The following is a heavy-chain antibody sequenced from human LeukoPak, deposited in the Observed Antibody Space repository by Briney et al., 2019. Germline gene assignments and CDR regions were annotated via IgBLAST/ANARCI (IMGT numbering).Heavy chain of an antibody. V-gene: IGHV1-2*02. CDR3: ARDSPYYYDSSGPTGTVY. CDR1: GYTFTGYY. Sequence: GASVKVSCKASGYTFTGYYMHWVRQAPGQGLEWMGWINPNSGGTNYAQKFQGRVTMTRDTSISTAYMELSRLRSDDTAVYYCARDSPYYYDSSGPTGTVYWGQGTLVTVSS. CDR2: INPNSGGT. D-gene: IGHD3-22*01. J-gene: IGHJ4*02.